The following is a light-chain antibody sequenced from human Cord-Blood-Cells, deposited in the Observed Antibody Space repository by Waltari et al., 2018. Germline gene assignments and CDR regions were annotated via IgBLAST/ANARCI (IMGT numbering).Light chain of an antibody. CDR2: EGS. CDR3: CSYAGSWV. V-gene: IGLV2-23*01. Sequence: QSALTQPASVSGSPGQSITISCTGTSSDFGSYNLVSWYKHHPGKTPKLMIYEGSKRPSGVSNRFSGSKSGNTASLTISGLQAEDEADYYCCSYAGSWVFGGGTKRTVL. J-gene: IGLJ3*02. CDR1: SSDFGSYNL.